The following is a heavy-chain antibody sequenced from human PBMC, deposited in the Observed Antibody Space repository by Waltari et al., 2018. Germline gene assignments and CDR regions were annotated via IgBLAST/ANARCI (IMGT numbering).Heavy chain of an antibody. D-gene: IGHD6-13*01. CDR1: GFAFSQKA. Sequence: EVQLLESGGILVQPGGSLRLSCEASGFAFSQKARTWVRQAPGKGLEWVSSISVVGGNTYYADSLKGRFTISRDNSKNTLYLQMNSLTVADTAVYYCAKEITAADAPYFFDYWGRGTLVTVSS. CDR2: ISVVGGNT. CDR3: AKEITAADAPYFFDY. V-gene: IGHV3-23*01. J-gene: IGHJ4*02.